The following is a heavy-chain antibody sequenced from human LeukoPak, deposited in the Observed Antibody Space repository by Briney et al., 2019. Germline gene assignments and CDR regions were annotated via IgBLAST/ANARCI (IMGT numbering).Heavy chain of an antibody. Sequence: GRSLRLSCAASGFIFSNYEMKWVRQAPGKGLEGVSYISSSGSTTYYADSVKGRFTISRDNAKNSLSLQMNSLRVEDTAVYYCARGVPATRFDYWGQGTLVTVSS. J-gene: IGHJ4*02. CDR3: ARGVPATRFDY. CDR1: GFIFSNYE. CDR2: ISSSGSTT. V-gene: IGHV3-48*03.